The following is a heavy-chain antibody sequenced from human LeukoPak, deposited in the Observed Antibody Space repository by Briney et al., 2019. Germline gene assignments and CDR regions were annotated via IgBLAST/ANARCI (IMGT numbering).Heavy chain of an antibody. V-gene: IGHV3-33*06. J-gene: IGHJ4*02. D-gene: IGHD1-26*01. CDR2: IWDDGSSK. CDR3: AKPTSGIGSFLIDF. Sequence: GRSLRLSCAASGFTFRNYGMHWVRQAPGKGLEWVAVIWDDGSSKYYADSVKGRFTISRDNSKNTLYLQMNSLRVEDTAVYYCAKPTSGIGSFLIDFWGQGTLVTVSS. CDR1: GFTFRNYG.